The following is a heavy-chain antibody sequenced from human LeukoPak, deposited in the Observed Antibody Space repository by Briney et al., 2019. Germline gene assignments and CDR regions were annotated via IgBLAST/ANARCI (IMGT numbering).Heavy chain of an antibody. CDR1: GGTFSSYA. Sequence: SVKVSCKASGGTFSSYAISWVRQAPGQGLEWMGGITPIFGTANYAQKFQGRVTITTDESTSTAYMELSSPRSEDTAVYYCARVPVNCGGDCYLDYWGQGTLVTVSS. D-gene: IGHD2-21*02. V-gene: IGHV1-69*05. CDR2: ITPIFGTA. J-gene: IGHJ4*02. CDR3: ARVPVNCGGDCYLDY.